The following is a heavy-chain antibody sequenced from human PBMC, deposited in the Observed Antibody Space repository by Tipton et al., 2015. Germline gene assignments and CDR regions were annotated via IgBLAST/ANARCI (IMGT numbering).Heavy chain of an antibody. V-gene: IGHV4-59*01. CDR2: IYDSGST. D-gene: IGHD2-21*02. J-gene: IGHJ6*02. CDR1: GGSMSRSY. CDR3: ARDRVVTTPNFYYYYGMDV. Sequence: TLSLTCTVSGGSMSRSYWSWIRQPPGKGLEWIGYIYDSGSTNYNPSLKSRVTISADTSKNQFSLKLSFVTAADTAVYYCARDRVVTTPNFYYYYGMDVWGQGTTVTVSS.